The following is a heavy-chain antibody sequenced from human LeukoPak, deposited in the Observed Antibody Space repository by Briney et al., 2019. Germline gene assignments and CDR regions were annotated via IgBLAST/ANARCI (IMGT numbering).Heavy chain of an antibody. CDR2: ISSSSSYT. CDR3: ARDLFPRPVYYDSSGYYPPNDY. J-gene: IGHJ4*02. D-gene: IGHD3-22*01. Sequence: GGSLRLSCAASGFTFSDYYMSWIRQAPGKGLEWVSYISSSSSYTNYADSVKGRFTISRDNAKNSLYLQMNSLSAEDTAVYYCARDLFPRPVYYDSSGYYPPNDYWGQGTLVTVSS. CDR1: GFTFSDYY. V-gene: IGHV3-11*06.